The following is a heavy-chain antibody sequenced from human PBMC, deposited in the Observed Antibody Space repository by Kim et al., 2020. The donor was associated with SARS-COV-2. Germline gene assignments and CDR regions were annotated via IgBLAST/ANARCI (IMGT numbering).Heavy chain of an antibody. CDR3: ARAIAPQEAASP. V-gene: IGHV1-3*01. Sequence: KDSPTFQGRVTITRDTSASTAYMELSSLRSEDTAVYYCARAIAPQEAASPWGQGTLVTVSS. D-gene: IGHD6-13*01. J-gene: IGHJ5*02.